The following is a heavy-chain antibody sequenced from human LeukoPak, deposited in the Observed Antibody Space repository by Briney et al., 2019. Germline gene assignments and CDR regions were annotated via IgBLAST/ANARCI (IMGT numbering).Heavy chain of an antibody. D-gene: IGHD3-22*01. J-gene: IGHJ4*02. Sequence: PSGTLSLTCAVSGGSISSSTNWWSWVRQPPGKGLEWIGEIYHSGATNYNPSLKSRIPISVHKSQNHFSLKVRPVTAADTAVYYCARHDNAYDYVDYWGQGTLVTVSS. CDR1: GGSISSSTNW. V-gene: IGHV4-4*02. CDR3: ARHDNAYDYVDY. CDR2: IYHSGAT.